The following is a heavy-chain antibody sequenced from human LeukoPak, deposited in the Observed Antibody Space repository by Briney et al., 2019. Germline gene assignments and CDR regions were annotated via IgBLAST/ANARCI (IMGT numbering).Heavy chain of an antibody. CDR3: ARVWTSAYAVDF. V-gene: IGHV3-21*01. D-gene: IGHD5-12*01. CDR2: ITDTSAYI. Sequence: GGSLRLSCAASGFTFSTYAMSWVRQAPGKGLEWVSSITDTSAYIKYADSMKGRFAISRDNAKNSLYLQMNNLRAEDTAVYYCARVWTSAYAVDFWGQGILVTVSS. CDR1: GFTFSTYA. J-gene: IGHJ4*02.